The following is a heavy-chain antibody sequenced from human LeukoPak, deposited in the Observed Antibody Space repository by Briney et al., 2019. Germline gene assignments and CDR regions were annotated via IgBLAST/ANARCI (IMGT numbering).Heavy chain of an antibody. CDR3: GRGEYYRVAIVYSYFFAS. Sequence: SETLSLTCSVSGGSIGWDYWSWIRQSAGKGLEWIGRIYKSGTTNYNPSFRSRVSMSVDTSRNHFSLTLTSVTAADTAVYYCGRGEYYRVAIVYSYFFASWGRGSRVTVPS. D-gene: IGHD2-21*01. CDR1: GGSIGWDY. J-gene: IGHJ4*02. CDR2: IYKSGTT. V-gene: IGHV4-4*07.